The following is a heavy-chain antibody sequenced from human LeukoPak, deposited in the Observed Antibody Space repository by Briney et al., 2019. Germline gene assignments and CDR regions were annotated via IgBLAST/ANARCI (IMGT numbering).Heavy chain of an antibody. CDR3: ARELPPYFGSGSYYN. J-gene: IGHJ4*02. D-gene: IGHD3-10*01. Sequence: PGGSVRLPCAASGFTFSNYWMHWVRQAPGKGLVWVSRIDNDGSSTTYADSVKGRFTISRDNAKNTLYLQMNSLRAEDTAVYYCARELPPYFGSGSYYNWGQGTLVTVSS. CDR2: IDNDGSST. CDR1: GFTFSNYW. V-gene: IGHV3-74*03.